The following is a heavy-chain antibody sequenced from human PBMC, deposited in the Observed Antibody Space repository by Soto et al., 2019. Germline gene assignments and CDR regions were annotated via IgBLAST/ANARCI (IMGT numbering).Heavy chain of an antibody. D-gene: IGHD4-4*01. CDR1: GFTFSSAA. CDR3: AKSLDIHYKNWFDP. Sequence: EVQILESGGSLVQPGGSLRLSCAASGFTFSSAAMNWVRQAPGKGLVWVSIISGTDTRTYYADSVKGRFTISRDNSKNTLYLDMNSLRAEDTAVYYCAKSLDIHYKNWFDPWGQGTLVTVSS. V-gene: IGHV3-23*01. CDR2: ISGTDTRT. J-gene: IGHJ5*02.